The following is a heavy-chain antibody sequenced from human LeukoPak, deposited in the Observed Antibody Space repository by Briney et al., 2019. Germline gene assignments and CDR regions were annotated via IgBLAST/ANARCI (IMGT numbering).Heavy chain of an antibody. CDR2: INTKTDGGTT. Sequence: PGGSLSLSCAASGFTFSNAWMSWVRQAPGKGLEWVGRINTKTDGGTTDYAAPVKGRFTISREDSKNTLFLQMNSLKTEDTAVYFCTTDYSHGHWGQGTLVIVSS. CDR3: TTDYSHGH. CDR1: GFTFSNAW. V-gene: IGHV3-15*05. D-gene: IGHD6-13*01. J-gene: IGHJ4*02.